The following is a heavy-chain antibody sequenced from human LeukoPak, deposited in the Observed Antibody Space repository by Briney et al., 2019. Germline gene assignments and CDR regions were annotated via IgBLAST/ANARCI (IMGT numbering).Heavy chain of an antibody. D-gene: IGHD3-9*01. CDR1: GLSFSSYA. J-gene: IGHJ3*02. CDR3: ASGLYYDILTGRLMGAFDI. V-gene: IGHV3-23*01. Sequence: GGSLRLSCAASGLSFSSYAMNWVRQAPGKGLEWVSTISGSGGSTYYADSVKGRFTISRDNSKNTLYLQMNSLRAEDTAVYYCASGLYYDILTGRLMGAFDIWGQGTMVTVSS. CDR2: ISGSGGST.